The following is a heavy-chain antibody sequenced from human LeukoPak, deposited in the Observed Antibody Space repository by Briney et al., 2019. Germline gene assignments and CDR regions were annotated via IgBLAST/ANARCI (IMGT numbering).Heavy chain of an antibody. J-gene: IGHJ4*02. V-gene: IGHV3-23*01. D-gene: IGHD2-21*01. Sequence: GGSLRLSCAASGFTFSSYAMSWVRQSPGKGLEWVSAISGSGVSTYHADSVKGRFTISRDNSKNTLYMQMNSLRAEDTAIYYCAKGSHTRGFPMYYFDYWGQGTLVTVSS. CDR3: AKGSHTRGFPMYYFDY. CDR2: ISGSGVST. CDR1: GFTFSSYA.